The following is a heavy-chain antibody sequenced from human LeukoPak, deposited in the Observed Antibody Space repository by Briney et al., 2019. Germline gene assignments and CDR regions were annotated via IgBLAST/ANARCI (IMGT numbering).Heavy chain of an antibody. J-gene: IGHJ6*02. CDR1: GCTFDSYA. D-gene: IGHD6-13*01. CDR2: ISVGSGDT. Sequence: GGSLRLSCTASGCTFDSYAMSWVRQSPGKGLEWVSSISVGSGDTYFSDSLNGRCTISRDNSKRKLYLPMTSIRTEDTAVYYCARTIGQYSNSWLYFYYGLDVWGQGTTVTVSS. V-gene: IGHV3-23*01. CDR3: ARTIGQYSNSWLYFYYGLDV.